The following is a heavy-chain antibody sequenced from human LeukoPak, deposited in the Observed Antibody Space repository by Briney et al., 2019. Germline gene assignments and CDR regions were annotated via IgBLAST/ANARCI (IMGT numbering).Heavy chain of an antibody. V-gene: IGHV3-53*01. CDR2: IYSGGTT. J-gene: IGHJ3*02. CDR3: ARGPVTRFEI. D-gene: IGHD4-17*01. Sequence: GSLRLSCAASGFIVSSNYMSWVRRAPGKGLEWVSVIYSGGTTYYADSVKGRFTISRDNSNNTLYLQMNSLRAEDTAVYYCARGPVTRFEIWGQGTMVTVSS. CDR1: GFIVSSNY.